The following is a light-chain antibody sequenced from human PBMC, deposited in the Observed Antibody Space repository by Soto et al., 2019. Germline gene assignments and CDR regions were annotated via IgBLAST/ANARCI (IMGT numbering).Light chain of an antibody. Sequence: DIVMTQSPASLAVSLGERATINCKSSQSVLYSSNNKNYLAWYQQKPGKAPKLLIYAASTLQSGVPSRFSGSGSGTDFTLTISSLQPEDFATYYCQQLNSYPITFGQGTRLEIK. CDR2: AAS. CDR3: QQLNSYPIT. J-gene: IGKJ5*01. V-gene: IGKV4-1*01. CDR1: QSVLYSSNNKNY.